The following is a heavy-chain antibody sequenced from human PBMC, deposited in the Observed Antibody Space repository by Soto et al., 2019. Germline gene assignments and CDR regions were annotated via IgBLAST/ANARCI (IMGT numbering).Heavy chain of an antibody. V-gene: IGHV4-39*02. CDR1: GGSISSSSYY. J-gene: IGHJ6*03. CDR3: AREPKGYYYMDV. CDR2: IYYSGST. Sequence: QLQLQESGPGLVKPSETLSLTCTVSGGSISSSSYYWGWIRQPPGKGLEWIGSIYYSGSTYYNPSLKSRVTISVDTSQNQFSLKLGSVTAAETAVYYRAREPKGYYYMDVWGKGTTVTVSS.